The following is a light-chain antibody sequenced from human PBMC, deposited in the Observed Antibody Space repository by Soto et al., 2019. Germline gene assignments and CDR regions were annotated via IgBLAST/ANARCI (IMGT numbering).Light chain of an antibody. CDR3: TSYVGSNIWV. J-gene: IGLJ3*02. V-gene: IGLV2-8*01. CDR1: SSDVGAYKY. CDR2: EVS. Sequence: QSALTQPPSASGSPGQSVTISCTGTSSDVGAYKYVSWYQQYPGKAPQLMIYEVSKRPSGVPDLFSGSKSGNTASLTVSGLQAEDEADYYCTSYVGSNIWVFGGGTKLTVL.